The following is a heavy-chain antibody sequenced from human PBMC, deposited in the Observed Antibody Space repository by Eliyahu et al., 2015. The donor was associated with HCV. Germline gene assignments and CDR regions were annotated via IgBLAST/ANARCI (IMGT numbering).Heavy chain of an antibody. D-gene: IGHD1-26*01. Sequence: QVQLQDSGPRLVKPSQTLSLTCSVSGDXSSSTSYXWSWFRQPAGKGLEWIGRIYMSGSTLYSPSLISRVSMSRDTSNNHLSLKLSSVTAADTAIYYCARATLMRSGIVIDDQWAQGTLVTVSS. CDR1: GDXSSSTSYX. CDR3: ARATLMRSGIVIDDQ. V-gene: IGHV4-61*02. CDR2: IYMSGST. J-gene: IGHJ4*02.